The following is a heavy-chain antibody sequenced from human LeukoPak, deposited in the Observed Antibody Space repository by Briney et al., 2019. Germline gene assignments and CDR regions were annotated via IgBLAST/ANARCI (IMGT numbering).Heavy chain of an antibody. V-gene: IGHV3-33*01. CDR2: IWYDGSNK. D-gene: IGHD3-10*01. Sequence: GGSLRLSCAASGFTSSSYGMHWVRQAPGKGLEWVAVIWYDGSNKYYADSVKGRFTISRDNSKNTLYLQMNSLRAEDTAVYYCARDPSGGPYYYYGMDVWGQGTTVTVSS. J-gene: IGHJ6*02. CDR1: GFTSSSYG. CDR3: ARDPSGGPYYYYGMDV.